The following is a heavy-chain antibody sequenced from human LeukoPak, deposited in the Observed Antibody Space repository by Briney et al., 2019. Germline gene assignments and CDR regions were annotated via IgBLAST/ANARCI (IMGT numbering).Heavy chain of an antibody. CDR3: ARGRRGYGSGSYLTS. D-gene: IGHD3-10*01. Sequence: SETLSLTCAVYGGSFSGYYWSWIRQPPGKGLEWIGEINHSGSTNYNPSLKSRVTISVDTSKNQFSLKLSSVTAADTAVYYCARGRRGYGSGSYLTSWGQGTPVTVSS. J-gene: IGHJ5*02. CDR2: INHSGST. CDR1: GGSFSGYY. V-gene: IGHV4-34*01.